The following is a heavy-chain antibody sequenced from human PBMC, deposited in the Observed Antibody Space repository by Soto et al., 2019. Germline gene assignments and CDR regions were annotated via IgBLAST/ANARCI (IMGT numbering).Heavy chain of an antibody. J-gene: IGHJ6*02. CDR1: GYTFSVYH. V-gene: IGHV1-2*02. Sequence: ASVKVSCKASGYTFSVYHMHWVRQAPGQGLEWMGWVHPNSGGTNYAQSFEGRVTMTRDTSINTAYMELSRLTSGDPAAYYWAKERKRGMDVWGQGTRVTVSS. CDR3: AKERKRGMDV. CDR2: VHPNSGGT.